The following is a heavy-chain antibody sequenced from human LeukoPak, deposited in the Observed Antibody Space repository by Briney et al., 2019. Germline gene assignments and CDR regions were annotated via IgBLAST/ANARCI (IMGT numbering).Heavy chain of an antibody. CDR3: AKDSSEYDILTGPFDY. D-gene: IGHD3-9*01. CDR1: GFTFDDYA. CDR2: ISWNSGSI. Sequence: GGSLRLSCAASGFTFDDYAMHWVRQAPGKGLEWVSGISWNSGSIGYADSVKGRFTISRDNAKNSLYLQMNSLRAEDTALYYCAKDSSEYDILTGPFDYWGRGTLVTVSS. J-gene: IGHJ4*02. V-gene: IGHV3-9*01.